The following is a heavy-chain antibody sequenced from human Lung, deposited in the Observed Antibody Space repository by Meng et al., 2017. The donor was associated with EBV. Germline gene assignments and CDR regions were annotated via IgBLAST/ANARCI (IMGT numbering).Heavy chain of an antibody. Sequence: QGHLQESGPGLVKPSQTLSLTCTVSGGSISSGDYYWSWIRQPPGKGLEWIGYIYYSGSTYYNPSLKSRVTISVDTSKNQFSLKLTSVTAADTAVYYCAREYSSSSGLPGPWGQGTLVTVSS. J-gene: IGHJ5*02. V-gene: IGHV4-30-4*01. D-gene: IGHD6-6*01. CDR1: GGSISSGDYY. CDR2: IYYSGST. CDR3: AREYSSSSGLPGP.